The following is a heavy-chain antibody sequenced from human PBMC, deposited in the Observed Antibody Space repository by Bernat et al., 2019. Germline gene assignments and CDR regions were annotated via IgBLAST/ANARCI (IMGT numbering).Heavy chain of an antibody. Sequence: QVQLVESGGGVVQPGRSLRLSCAASGFTFSSYGMHWVRQAPGKGLEWVAVIWYDGSNKYYADSVKGRFTISRDNSKNTLYLQMNSLRAEDTAVYYYARGKAVAAPFDYWGQGTLVTVSS. CDR2: IWYDGSNK. CDR1: GFTFSSYG. J-gene: IGHJ4*02. D-gene: IGHD6-19*01. V-gene: IGHV3-33*01. CDR3: ARGKAVAAPFDY.